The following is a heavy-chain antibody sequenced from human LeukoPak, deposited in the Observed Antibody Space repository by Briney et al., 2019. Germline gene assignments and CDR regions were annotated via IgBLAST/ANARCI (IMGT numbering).Heavy chain of an antibody. CDR2: ISSSSSTI. D-gene: IGHD3-10*01. CDR3: ARSRGVDY. V-gene: IGHV3-48*01. CDR1: GFTFSSYS. Sequence: GGSLRLSCAASGFTFSSYSMNWVRQAPGKGLEWVSYISSSSSTIYYADSVKGRFTVSRDNAKNSLYLQMNSLRAEDTAVYYCARSRGVDYWGQGTLVTVSS. J-gene: IGHJ4*02.